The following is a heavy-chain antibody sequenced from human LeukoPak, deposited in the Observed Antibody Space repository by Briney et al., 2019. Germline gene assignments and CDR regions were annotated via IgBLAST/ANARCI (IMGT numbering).Heavy chain of an antibody. D-gene: IGHD4-17*01. CDR2: ISSSSSYI. J-gene: IGHJ4*02. Sequence: GGSLRLSCAASGFTFSSYSMNWVRQAPGKGLEWVSSISSSSSYIYYADSVKGRFTISRDNAKNSLYLQMNSLRAEDTAVNYCTPSFDGDYYFDYWGQGTLVTVSS. CDR1: GFTFSSYS. V-gene: IGHV3-21*01. CDR3: TPSFDGDYYFDY.